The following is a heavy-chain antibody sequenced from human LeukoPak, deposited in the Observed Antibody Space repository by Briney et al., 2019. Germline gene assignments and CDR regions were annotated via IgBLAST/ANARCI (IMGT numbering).Heavy chain of an antibody. CDR2: IYYSEST. Sequence: SETLSLTCTVSGGSISSYYWSWIRQPPGKGLEWIGYIYYSESTNYNPSLKSRATISVDTSKNQFSLKLSSVTAADTAVYYCARVTVTYYYDSSGYVRFDPWGQGTLVTVSS. J-gene: IGHJ5*02. V-gene: IGHV4-59*01. D-gene: IGHD3-22*01. CDR1: GGSISSYY. CDR3: ARVTVTYYYDSSGYVRFDP.